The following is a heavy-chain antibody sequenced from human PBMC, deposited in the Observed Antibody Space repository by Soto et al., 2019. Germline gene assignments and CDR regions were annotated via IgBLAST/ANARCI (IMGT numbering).Heavy chain of an antibody. D-gene: IGHD7-27*01. CDR2: IGTAGDT. CDR3: ARDFSSNDYYDVMYF. J-gene: IGHJ6*02. Sequence: GGSLRLSCAASGFTFSSYDMHWVRQATGKGLEWVSAIGTAGDTYYPGSVKGRFTISRENAKNSLYLQMNSLRAEDTAVYYCARDFSSNDYYDVMYFWAQGTTVTVSS. CDR1: GFTFSSYD. V-gene: IGHV3-13*01.